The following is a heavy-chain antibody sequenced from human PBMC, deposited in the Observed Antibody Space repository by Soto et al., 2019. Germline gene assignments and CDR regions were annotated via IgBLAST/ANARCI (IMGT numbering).Heavy chain of an antibody. CDR1: GYTFTGYY. D-gene: IGHD3-16*01. J-gene: IGHJ6*02. CDR2: INPNSGGT. V-gene: IGHV1-2*04. CDR3: ARRAHMSRRGETFSYYYYGMDV. Sequence: ASVKVSCKASGYTFTGYYMHWVRQAPGQGPEWMGWINPNSGGTNYAQKFQGWVTMTRDKSISTAYLQWSSLKASDTAMYYCARRAHMSRRGETFSYYYYGMDVWGQGTTVTVSS.